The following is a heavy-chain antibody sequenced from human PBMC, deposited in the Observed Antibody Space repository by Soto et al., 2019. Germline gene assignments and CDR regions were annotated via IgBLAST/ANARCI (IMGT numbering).Heavy chain of an antibody. CDR2: IYYSGST. D-gene: IGHD4-17*01. V-gene: IGHV4-61*01. CDR1: VCSISSGSYD. CDR3: ARTYGDYAFWVWFDP. J-gene: IGHJ5*02. Sequence: WATLSLTFTVSVCSISSGSYDWSWLRQPPGKGLEWIGYIYYSGSTNYNPPLKSRVTISVDTSKNQFSLKLSSVTAADTAVYYCARTYGDYAFWVWFDPWGQGTLVNVSA.